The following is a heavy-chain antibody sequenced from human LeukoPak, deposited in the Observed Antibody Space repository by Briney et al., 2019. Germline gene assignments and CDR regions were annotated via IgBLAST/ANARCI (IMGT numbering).Heavy chain of an antibody. J-gene: IGHJ4*02. V-gene: IGHV3-7*01. CDR2: IEYNGGAK. CDR1: GFTFSNYW. Sequence: GGSLRLSCVASGFTFSNYWMSWVRQAPGKGLEWVANIEYNGGAKDYADSVKGRFSISRDNAKNSLYPQLNSLRNEDTALYYCARGAPAAGRVDYWGQGTLVTVSS. D-gene: IGHD6-25*01. CDR3: ARGAPAAGRVDY.